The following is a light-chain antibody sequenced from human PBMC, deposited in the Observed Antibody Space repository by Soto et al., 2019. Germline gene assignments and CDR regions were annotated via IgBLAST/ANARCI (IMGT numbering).Light chain of an antibody. CDR2: AAP. V-gene: IGKV1-12*01. J-gene: IGKJ1*01. CDR1: QGISSR. CDR3: QQATTFPWT. Sequence: DIQMTQSPSSVSASVGDIVTIACRASQGISSRLAWYQQKPVTPPKLLIYAAPTLHSGVPPRFSGSGSGTDFTLTISSLQPEDFATSSCQQATTFPWTFGQGTKVGIK.